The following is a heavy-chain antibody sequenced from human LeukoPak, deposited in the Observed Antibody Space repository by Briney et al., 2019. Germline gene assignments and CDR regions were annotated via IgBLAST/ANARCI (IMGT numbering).Heavy chain of an antibody. V-gene: IGHV3-30*18. CDR1: GFTFSSYG. J-gene: IGHJ3*02. CDR3: AKVVVVDDAFDI. D-gene: IGHD2-15*01. CDR2: ISYDGSNK. Sequence: PGRSVRLSCAASGFTFSSYGMHWVRQAPGKGLEWVAVISYDGSNKYYADSVKGRFTISRDNSKNTLYLQMNSLRAEDTAVYYCAKVVVVDDAFDIWGQGTMVTVSS.